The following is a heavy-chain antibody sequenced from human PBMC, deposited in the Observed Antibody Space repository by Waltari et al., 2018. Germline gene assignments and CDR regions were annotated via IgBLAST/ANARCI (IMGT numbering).Heavy chain of an antibody. V-gene: IGHV3-74*01. J-gene: IGHJ2*01. Sequence: EVQLVESGGGLVQPGGSLRLSCAASGFTLSSFWLHWVRQAPGKGLVWVSRISGTGSNTNYADSVRGRFTISRDNAKNTLYLQMNSLTAEDTAVYYCAKYSSSSGGANWYFDLWGRGTLVTVSS. CDR3: AKYSSSSGGANWYFDL. CDR1: GFTLSSFW. D-gene: IGHD6-13*01. CDR2: ISGTGSNT.